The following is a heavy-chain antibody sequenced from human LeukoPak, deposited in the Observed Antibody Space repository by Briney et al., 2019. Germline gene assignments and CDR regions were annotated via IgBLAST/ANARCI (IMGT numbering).Heavy chain of an antibody. Sequence: PGGSLRLSCAASGFTFSSYSMNWVRQAPGKGLEWVANIKQEGSEKYYVGSVKGRFTISRDDARNSLYLQMNSLRAEDTAVYFCARGFELDYWGQGTLVTVSS. CDR3: ARGFELDY. V-gene: IGHV3-7*01. CDR2: IKQEGSEK. CDR1: GFTFSSYS. J-gene: IGHJ4*02.